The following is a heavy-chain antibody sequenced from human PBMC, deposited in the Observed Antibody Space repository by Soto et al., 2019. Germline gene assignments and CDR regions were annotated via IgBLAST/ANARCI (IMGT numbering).Heavy chain of an antibody. Sequence: QVQLVESGGGVVQPGRSLRLSCAASGFTFSSYGMHWVRQAPGKGLEWVAVISYDGSNKYYADSVKGRFTISRDNSKNTLYLQMNSLRAEDTAVYYCAKDGHDYGDYSYWYSDLWGRGTLVTVSS. V-gene: IGHV3-30*18. J-gene: IGHJ2*01. D-gene: IGHD4-17*01. CDR1: GFTFSSYG. CDR2: ISYDGSNK. CDR3: AKDGHDYGDYSYWYSDL.